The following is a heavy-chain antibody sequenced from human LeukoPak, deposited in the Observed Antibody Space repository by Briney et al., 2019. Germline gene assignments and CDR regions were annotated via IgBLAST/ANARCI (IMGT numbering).Heavy chain of an antibody. CDR1: GGSFSGYY. J-gene: IGHJ5*02. Sequence: PSETLSLTCAVYGGSFSGYYWSWIRQPPGKGLEWIGEINHSGSTNYNPSLKSRVTISVDTSKNQFSLKLSSVTAADTAVYYCARCLRGYRPNWFDPWGQGTLVTVSS. V-gene: IGHV4-34*01. CDR2: INHSGST. D-gene: IGHD5-18*01. CDR3: ARCLRGYRPNWFDP.